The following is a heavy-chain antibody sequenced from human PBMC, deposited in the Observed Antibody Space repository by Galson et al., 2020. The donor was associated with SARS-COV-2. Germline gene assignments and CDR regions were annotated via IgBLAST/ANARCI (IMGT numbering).Heavy chain of an antibody. CDR2: IYYSGST. Sequence: SETLSLTCTVSGGSISSGGYYWSWILQHPGKGLEWIGYIYYSGSTYYNPSLKSRVTISVDTSKNQFSLKLRSVTAADTAVYYCARAIEAYGMDVWGQGTTVTVSS. J-gene: IGHJ6*02. V-gene: IGHV4-31*03. CDR1: GGSISSGGYY. CDR3: ARAIEAYGMDV.